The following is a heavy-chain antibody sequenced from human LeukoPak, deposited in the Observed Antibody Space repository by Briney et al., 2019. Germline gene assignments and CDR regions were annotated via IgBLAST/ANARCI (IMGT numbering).Heavy chain of an antibody. Sequence: GGSLRLSCAASGFTFSSYGIHWVRQAPGKWLEWVALISSNGKNKDYADSVKGRFPISRDNSKNTLYLQMNSLRAEDTAVYYCARPMYYYDSSGSLAVWGQGTTVTVTS. V-gene: IGHV3-30*04. CDR3: ARPMYYYDSSGSLAV. CDR1: GFTFSSYG. D-gene: IGHD3-22*01. J-gene: IGHJ6*02. CDR2: ISSNGKNK.